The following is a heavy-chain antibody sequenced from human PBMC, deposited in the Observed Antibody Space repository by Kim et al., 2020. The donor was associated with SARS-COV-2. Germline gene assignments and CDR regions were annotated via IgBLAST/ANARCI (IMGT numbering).Heavy chain of an antibody. CDR2: IWYDGSNK. J-gene: IGHJ6*02. D-gene: IGHD6-19*01. Sequence: GGSLRLSCAASGFTFSSYGMHWVRQAPGKGLEWVAVIWYDGSNKYYADSVKGRFTISRDNSKNTLYLQMNSLRAEDTAVYYCARAGGYSSGWYSRGYYYGMDVWGQGTTVTVSS. CDR3: ARAGGYSSGWYSRGYYYGMDV. V-gene: IGHV3-33*01. CDR1: GFTFSSYG.